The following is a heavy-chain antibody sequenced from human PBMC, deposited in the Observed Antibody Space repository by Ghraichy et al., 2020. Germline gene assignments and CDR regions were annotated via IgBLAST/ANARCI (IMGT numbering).Heavy chain of an antibody. Sequence: RSLRLSCAASGFTFSSYRMNWVRQAPGKGLEWVSFISSSSSYIYYADSVKGRFTISRDNAKNSLYLQMNSLRVEDTAVYYCARDPGYCSGGRCYGDAFDIWGQGTMVTVSS. CDR2: ISSSSSYI. CDR3: ARDPGYCSGGRCYGDAFDI. CDR1: GFTFSSYR. J-gene: IGHJ3*02. V-gene: IGHV3-21*01. D-gene: IGHD2-15*01.